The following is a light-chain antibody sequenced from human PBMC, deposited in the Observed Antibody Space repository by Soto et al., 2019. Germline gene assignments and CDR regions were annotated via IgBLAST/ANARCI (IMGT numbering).Light chain of an antibody. J-gene: IGKJ2*01. CDR2: DVS. V-gene: IGKV1-5*01. CDR3: QQYNTFPYT. Sequence: DIQMTQSPSTLPASVGDRVTITCRASQSFNKWLAWYQQKPGKAPKLLIYDVSTLERGVPSRFSGSGSGAEFSLAINGLQPDDFATYFCQQYNTFPYTFGQGTKL. CDR1: QSFNKW.